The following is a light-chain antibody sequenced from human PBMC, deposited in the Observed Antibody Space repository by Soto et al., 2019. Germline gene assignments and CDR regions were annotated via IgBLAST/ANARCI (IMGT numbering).Light chain of an antibody. Sequence: EIVLTQSPGTLSLSPGERATLSCRASQSVSSSYLAWYQQKPGQAPRLLIYGASSRATGIPDRFSGSRSGTDVTLTISRLEPEDFAVYYCQQYGSSPPYTFGQGTKLEIK. V-gene: IGKV3-20*01. CDR3: QQYGSSPPYT. CDR2: GAS. J-gene: IGKJ2*01. CDR1: QSVSSSY.